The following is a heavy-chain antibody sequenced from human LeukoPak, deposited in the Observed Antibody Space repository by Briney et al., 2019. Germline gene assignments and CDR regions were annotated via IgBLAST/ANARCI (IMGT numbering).Heavy chain of an antibody. Sequence: GSLRLSCAASGFTFSSYDMSWVRQAPGKGLEWVSYISSSGSTIYYADSVKGRFTISRDNAKNSLYLQMNSLRAEDTAVYYCARDLRLTMIVVRKGAAFDIWGQGTMVTVSS. CDR1: GFTFSSYD. D-gene: IGHD3-22*01. J-gene: IGHJ3*02. CDR3: ARDLRLTMIVVRKGAAFDI. V-gene: IGHV3-48*03. CDR2: ISSSGSTI.